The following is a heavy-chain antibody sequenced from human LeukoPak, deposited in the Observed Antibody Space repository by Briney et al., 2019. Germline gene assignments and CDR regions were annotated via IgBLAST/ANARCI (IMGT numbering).Heavy chain of an antibody. J-gene: IGHJ3*02. D-gene: IGHD3-16*01. V-gene: IGHV1-69*05. CDR1: GGTFSSYA. CDR2: IIPIFGTA. Sequence: SVKVSCKASGGTFSSYAISWVRQAPGQGLEWMGGIIPIFGTANYAQKFQGRVTITTDESTSTAYMEPSSLRSEDTAVYYCAREWGGGGVAFDIWGQGTMVTVSS. CDR3: AREWGGGGVAFDI.